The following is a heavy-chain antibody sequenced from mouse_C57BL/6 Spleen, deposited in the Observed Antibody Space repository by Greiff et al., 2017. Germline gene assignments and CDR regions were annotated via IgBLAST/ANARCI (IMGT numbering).Heavy chain of an antibody. J-gene: IGHJ3*01. D-gene: IGHD1-1*01. CDR2: IDPETGGT. Sequence: QVQLQQSGAELVRPGASVTLSCKASGYTFTDYEMHWVKQTPVHGLEWIGAIDPETGGTAYNQKFKGKAILTADKSSSTAYMELRSLTSEDSAVYYGTRKDYYGSSYEFAYWGQGTLVTVSA. CDR3: TRKDYYGSSYEFAY. CDR1: GYTFTDYE. V-gene: IGHV1-15*01.